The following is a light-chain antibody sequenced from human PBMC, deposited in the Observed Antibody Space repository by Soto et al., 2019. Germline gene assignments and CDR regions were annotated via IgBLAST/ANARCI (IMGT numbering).Light chain of an antibody. V-gene: IGLV1-40*01. CDR2: GNT. CDR3: QSYDSSLSDWV. Sequence: QSVLTQPPSVSGAPGQRVTISCTGSSSNIGSGYDVHWYQQLPGTAPKLLIYGNTNRPSGAPDRFSGSKSGTSASLAITGLQAEDEADYYCQSYDSSLSDWVFGGGTKLTVL. J-gene: IGLJ3*02. CDR1: SSNIGSGYD.